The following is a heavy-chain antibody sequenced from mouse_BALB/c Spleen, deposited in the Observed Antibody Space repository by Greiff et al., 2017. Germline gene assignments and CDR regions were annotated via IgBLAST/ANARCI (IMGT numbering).Heavy chain of an antibody. CDR3: ARITTVGYYFDY. V-gene: IGHV5-12-2*01. CDR1: GFTFSSYT. Sequence: EVQLVESGGGLVQPGGSLKLSCAASGFTFSSYTMSWVRQTPEKRLEWVAYISNGGGSTYYPDTVKGRFTISRDNAKNTLYLQMSSLKSEDTAMYYCARITTVGYYFDYWGQGTTLTVSS. D-gene: IGHD1-1*01. CDR2: ISNGGGST. J-gene: IGHJ2*01.